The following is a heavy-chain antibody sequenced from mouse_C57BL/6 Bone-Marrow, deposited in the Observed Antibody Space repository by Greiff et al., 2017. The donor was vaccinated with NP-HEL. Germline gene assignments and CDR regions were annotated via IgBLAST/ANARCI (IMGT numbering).Heavy chain of an antibody. J-gene: IGHJ4*01. D-gene: IGHD2-4*01. CDR2: ISSGSSTI. CDR3: AFYDDYDTYAMDY. Sequence: EVQVVESGGGLVKPGGSLKLSCAASGFTFSDYGMHWVRQAPEKGLEWVAYISSGSSTIYYADTVKGRFTISRDNAKNTLFLQMTSLRSEDTAMDYCAFYDDYDTYAMDYWGQGTSVTVSS. CDR1: GFTFSDYG. V-gene: IGHV5-17*01.